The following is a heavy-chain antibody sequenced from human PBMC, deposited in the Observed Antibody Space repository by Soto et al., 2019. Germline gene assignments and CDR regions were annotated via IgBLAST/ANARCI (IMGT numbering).Heavy chain of an antibody. CDR3: ARDKSSPSRDLDY. D-gene: IGHD6-6*01. CDR2: IIPIFGTA. Sequence: ASVKVSCKASGGTFSSYAISWVRQAPGQGLEWMGGIIPIFGTANYAQKFQGRVTITADESTSTAYMELSSLRSEDTAAYYCARDKSSPSRDLDYWGQGTLVTVSS. J-gene: IGHJ4*02. CDR1: GGTFSSYA. V-gene: IGHV1-69*13.